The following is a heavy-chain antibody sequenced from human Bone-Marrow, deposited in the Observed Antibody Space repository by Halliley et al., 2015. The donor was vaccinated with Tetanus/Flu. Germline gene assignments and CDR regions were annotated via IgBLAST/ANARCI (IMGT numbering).Heavy chain of an antibody. J-gene: IGHJ3*02. V-gene: IGHV3-23*01. Sequence: SGVGNSIYYADSGGGRFTISRDNSKNTVYLQVNSLRVEDRATYFCAKDIYGGGAWALSAAFDIWGQGTRVTVSS. D-gene: IGHD4-17*01. CDR2: SGVGNSI. CDR3: AKDIYGGGAWALSAAFDI.